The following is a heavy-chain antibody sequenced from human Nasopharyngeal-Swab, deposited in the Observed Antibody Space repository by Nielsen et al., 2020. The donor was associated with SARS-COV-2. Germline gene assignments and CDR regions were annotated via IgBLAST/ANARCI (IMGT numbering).Heavy chain of an antibody. CDR3: LVTMVRGVIHPIDY. CDR2: IKSKTDGGTT. CDR1: GFTFSNAW. J-gene: IGHJ4*02. D-gene: IGHD3-10*01. Sequence: GESLNISCAASGFTFSNAWMSWVRQAPGKGLEWVGRIKSKTDGGTTDYAAPVKGRFTISRDDSKTTLYLQMNSLKTEDTAVYYCLVTMVRGVIHPIDYWGQGTLVTVSS. V-gene: IGHV3-15*01.